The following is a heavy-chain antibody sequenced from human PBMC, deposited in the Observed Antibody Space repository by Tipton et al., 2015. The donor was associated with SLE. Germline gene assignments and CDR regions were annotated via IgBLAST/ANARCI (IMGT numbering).Heavy chain of an antibody. CDR1: GFTFSSYA. V-gene: IGHV3-23*01. J-gene: IGHJ4*02. Sequence: SGFTFSSYAMSWVRQAPGKGLEWVSAISGSGGSTYYADSVKGRFTISRDNSKNTLYLQMNSLRAEDTAVYYCAKDRSSGWTFDYWGQGTLVTVSS. CDR3: AKDRSSGWTFDY. D-gene: IGHD6-19*01. CDR2: ISGSGGST.